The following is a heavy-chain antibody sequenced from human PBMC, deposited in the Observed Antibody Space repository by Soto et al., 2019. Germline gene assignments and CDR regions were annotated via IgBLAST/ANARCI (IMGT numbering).Heavy chain of an antibody. CDR3: ATGEYYYDSSGYYYC. CDR1: GFTFSSYS. V-gene: IGHV3-21*01. D-gene: IGHD3-22*01. CDR2: ISSSSSYI. J-gene: IGHJ4*02. Sequence: EVQLVESGGGLGKPGGSLRLSCAASGFTFSSYSMNWVRQAPGKGLEWVSSISSSSSYIYYADSVKGRFTISRDNAKNSLYPQMNSLRAEDTAVYYCATGEYYYDSSGYYYCWGQGTLVTVSS.